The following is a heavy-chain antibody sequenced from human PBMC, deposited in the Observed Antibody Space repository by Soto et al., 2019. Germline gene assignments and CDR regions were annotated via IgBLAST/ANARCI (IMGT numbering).Heavy chain of an antibody. V-gene: IGHV5-51*01. CDR1: GYSFTCYW. Sequence: PGESLKISCKGSGYSFTCYWIGWVRQMPGKGLEWMGIIYPGDSDTRYSPSFQGQVTISADKSISTAYLQWSSLKASDTAVYYCARAMVRGKNYYGVDVWGQGTTVTVS. CDR3: ARAMVRGKNYYGVDV. CDR2: IYPGDSDT. D-gene: IGHD3-10*01. J-gene: IGHJ6*02.